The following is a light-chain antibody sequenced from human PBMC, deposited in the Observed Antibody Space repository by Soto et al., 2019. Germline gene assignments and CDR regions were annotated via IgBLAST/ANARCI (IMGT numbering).Light chain of an antibody. CDR2: HAS. V-gene: IGKV3-20*01. CDR3: QRYGTSPFS. Sequence: EVVLTQSPDTLSLSPGERATLSCRASQSVSTSLAWYQQRPGQAPRLLIYHASIRATGIPDRFSGSGAGTDFTLTIRKLEPEDFAVYHCQRYGTSPFSFGGGTKVEIK. CDR1: QSVSTS. J-gene: IGKJ4*01.